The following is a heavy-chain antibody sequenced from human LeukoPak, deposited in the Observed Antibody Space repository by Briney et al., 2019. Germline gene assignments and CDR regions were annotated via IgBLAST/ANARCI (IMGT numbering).Heavy chain of an antibody. CDR2: ISTTSSTI. J-gene: IGHJ4*02. CDR3: ARDLERN. CDR1: GFTFSSYS. Sequence: GGSLRLSCAASGFTFSSYSMNWVRQAPGKGLEWLSYISTTSSTIYYADSVKGRFTISRDNAKNSLYLQMNSLRAEDTAVYYCARDLERNWGQGTLVTVSS. D-gene: IGHD5-24*01. V-gene: IGHV3-48*01.